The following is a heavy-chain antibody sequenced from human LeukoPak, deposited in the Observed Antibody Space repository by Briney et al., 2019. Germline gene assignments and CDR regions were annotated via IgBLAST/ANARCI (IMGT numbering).Heavy chain of an antibody. V-gene: IGHV4-34*01. D-gene: IGHD2-2*01. CDR3: ARGRCSSTSCYRSNQFDY. CDR1: GGSFSGYY. J-gene: IGHJ4*02. Sequence: PSETLSLTCAVYGGSFSGYYWSWIRQPPGKGLEWIGEINHSGSTNYNPSLKSRVTISVDTSKNQFSLKLSSVTAADTAVYYCARGRCSSTSCYRSNQFDYWGQGTLVTVSS. CDR2: INHSGST.